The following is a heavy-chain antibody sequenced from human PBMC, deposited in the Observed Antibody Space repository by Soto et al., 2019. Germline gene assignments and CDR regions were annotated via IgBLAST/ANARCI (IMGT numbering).Heavy chain of an antibody. V-gene: IGHV3-30*04. D-gene: IGHD2-15*01. Sequence: QVHLVESGGGVVQPGRSLRLSCAASGFTFSTYTMHWVRQAPGKGLEWVADISYNGKYEYYADSVKGRFTISRDNSKSTLYLQMNSLTPEDTGVYYCATTPGGAAYWGQGTLVTVSS. CDR3: ATTPGGAAY. J-gene: IGHJ4*02. CDR2: ISYNGKYE. CDR1: GFTFSTYT.